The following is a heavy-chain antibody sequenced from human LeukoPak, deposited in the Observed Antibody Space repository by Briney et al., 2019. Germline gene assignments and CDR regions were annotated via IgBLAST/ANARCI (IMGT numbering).Heavy chain of an antibody. CDR3: ARDGHDYGDRYFDY. Sequence: ASVKVSCKASGYTFTTYYMHWVRQAPGQGLDWMGIIDPSGGSTSYAQKFQGRGTMTRDTSTSTVYMELSSLRSEDTAVYYCARDGHDYGDRYFDYWGQGTLVTVSS. J-gene: IGHJ4*02. V-gene: IGHV1-46*01. D-gene: IGHD4-17*01. CDR2: IDPSGGST. CDR1: GYTFTTYY.